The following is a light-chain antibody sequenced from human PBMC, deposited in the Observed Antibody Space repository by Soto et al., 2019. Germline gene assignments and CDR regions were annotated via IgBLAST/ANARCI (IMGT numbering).Light chain of an antibody. CDR3: QVWDSGSDHVV. Sequence: SYELTQPPSVSVAPGKTARITCGGTNVGSKSVHWYQQKPGQAPVLVIYSDSDRPSAIPERFSGSNSGNTATLTINRVEAGDEADYYCQVWDSGSDHVVFGGGTKLTV. J-gene: IGLJ3*02. V-gene: IGLV3-21*04. CDR2: SDS. CDR1: NVGSKS.